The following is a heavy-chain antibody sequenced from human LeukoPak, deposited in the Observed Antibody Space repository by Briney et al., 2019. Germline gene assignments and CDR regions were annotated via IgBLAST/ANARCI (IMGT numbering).Heavy chain of an antibody. V-gene: IGHV1-2*02. Sequence: ASVKVSCKASGYTFTGYYMHWVRQAPGQGLEWMGWINPNSGGTNYAQKFQGRVTMTRDTSISTAYMELSRLRSDDTAVYYCARAPMFTRCCSSTSCGHPLFDYWGQGTLVTVSS. CDR1: GYTFTGYY. CDR3: ARAPMFTRCCSSTSCGHPLFDY. J-gene: IGHJ4*02. CDR2: INPNSGGT. D-gene: IGHD2-2*01.